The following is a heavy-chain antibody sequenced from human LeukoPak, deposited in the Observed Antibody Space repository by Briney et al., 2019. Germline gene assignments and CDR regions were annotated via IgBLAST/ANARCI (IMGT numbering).Heavy chain of an antibody. CDR1: GGSISSSSYY. CDR2: IYYSGST. J-gene: IGHJ4*02. Sequence: SETLSLTCTVSGGSISSSSYYWGWIRQPPGKGLEWIGSIYYSGSTYYNPSLKSRVTISVDTSKNQFSLKLSSVTAADTAVYYCARVKATVTTWLDYWGQGTLVTVSS. V-gene: IGHV4-39*07. D-gene: IGHD4-17*01. CDR3: ARVKATVTTWLDY.